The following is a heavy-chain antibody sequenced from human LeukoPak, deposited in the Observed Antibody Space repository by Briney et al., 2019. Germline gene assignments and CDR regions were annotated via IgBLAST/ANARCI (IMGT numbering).Heavy chain of an antibody. V-gene: IGHV3-23*01. D-gene: IGHD3-22*01. CDR3: GIRDTSDYYVF. CDR2: TGSNGVT. CDR1: GFTFRTYA. J-gene: IGHJ4*02. Sequence: GGSLRLSCTGSGFTFRTYAFSWVRQAPGKGLEWVSATGSNGVTYYAHSVKGRFTISRDNSKNALYLQMNGLRADDTAVYYCGIRDTSDYYVFWGQGTLVTVSS.